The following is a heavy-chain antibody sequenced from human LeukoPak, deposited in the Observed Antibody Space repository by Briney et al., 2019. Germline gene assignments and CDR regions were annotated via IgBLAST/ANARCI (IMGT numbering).Heavy chain of an antibody. Sequence: ASVKVSCKASGYTFTGYHMHWVRQAPGQGLEWMGWINPNSGGTNYAQKFQGRVTMTRDTSISTAYMELSRLRSDDTAVYYCARTYYYGSGTLYYYYGMDVWGQGTTVTVSS. V-gene: IGHV1-2*02. CDR1: GYTFTGYH. J-gene: IGHJ6*02. CDR2: INPNSGGT. CDR3: ARTYYYGSGTLYYYYGMDV. D-gene: IGHD3-10*01.